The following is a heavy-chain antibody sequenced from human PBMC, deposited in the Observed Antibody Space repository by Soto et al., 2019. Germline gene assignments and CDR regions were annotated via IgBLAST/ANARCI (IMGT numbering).Heavy chain of an antibody. D-gene: IGHD3-3*01. J-gene: IGHJ4*02. CDR3: AKLDFWSSTPDDH. CDR2: ISGGGSTT. CDR1: GFNFNTFA. Sequence: DVELLKSGGGLVQPGGSLRLSCAAAGFNFNTFAMTWVRQAPGKGLEWVSYISGGGSTTYYADSVKGRFAISRDNFKNTLYLQMNNLGAEDTAIYYCAKLDFWSSTPDDHWGQGTLVTVSS. V-gene: IGHV3-23*01.